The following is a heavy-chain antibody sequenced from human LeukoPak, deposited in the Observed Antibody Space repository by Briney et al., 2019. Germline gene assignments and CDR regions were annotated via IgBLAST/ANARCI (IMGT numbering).Heavy chain of an antibody. V-gene: IGHV3-9*03. CDR3: AKDGYDYVWGSYVYFDY. Sequence: GGSLRLSCAASGFTFDDYAMHWVRQAPGKGLEWVSGISWNSGSIGYVDSVKGRFTISRDNAKNSLYLQMNSLRAEDMALYYCAKDGYDYVWGSYVYFDYWGQGTLVTVPS. D-gene: IGHD3-16*01. CDR2: ISWNSGSI. CDR1: GFTFDDYA. J-gene: IGHJ4*02.